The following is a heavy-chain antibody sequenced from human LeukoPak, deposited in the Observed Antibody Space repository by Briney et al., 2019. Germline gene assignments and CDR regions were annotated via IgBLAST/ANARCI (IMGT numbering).Heavy chain of an antibody. CDR2: IYYSGST. CDR3: ARGLPVVVVAATPGWFDP. V-gene: IGHV4-59*01. D-gene: IGHD2-15*01. CDR1: GGSFSGYY. J-gene: IGHJ5*02. Sequence: SETLSLTCAVYGGSFSGYYWSWIRQPPGKRLEWIGYIYYSGSTNYNPSLKSRVTISVDTSKNQFSLKLSSVTAADTAVYYCARGLPVVVVAATPGWFDPWGQGTLVTVSS.